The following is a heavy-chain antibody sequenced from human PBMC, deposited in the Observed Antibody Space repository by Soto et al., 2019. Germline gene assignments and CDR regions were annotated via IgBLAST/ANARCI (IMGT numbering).Heavy chain of an antibody. D-gene: IGHD6-19*01. CDR3: ATGAGQLLLTSDFPY. CDR2: VSHDGRNT. Sequence: VQLVESGGGVVQPGRSLRLSCAASGFTFSDYAMHWVRQAPGKGLEWVAVVSHDGRNTHYADSVKGRFTISRDSSKNTVSLVMTRLRAEDTAVYYCATGAGQLLLTSDFPYWGPRARVPLS. V-gene: IGHV3-30*03. J-gene: IGHJ4*02. CDR1: GFTFSDYA.